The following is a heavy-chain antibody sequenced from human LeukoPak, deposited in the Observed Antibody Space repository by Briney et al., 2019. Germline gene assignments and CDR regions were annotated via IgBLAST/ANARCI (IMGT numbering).Heavy chain of an antibody. CDR2: ISGYDGVT. D-gene: IGHD4-17*01. CDR3: ARDYRPDLGDHEI. J-gene: IGHJ3*02. CDR1: GYIFVSYG. V-gene: IGHV1-18*01. Sequence: ASVTVSCKASGYIFVSYGMNWVRQAPGQGLEWVGWISGYDGVTNYAQALRGRVTMTTDTSTTTVYMHLRDLRSDDTAVYYCARDYRPDLGDHEIWGQGTMVTVSS.